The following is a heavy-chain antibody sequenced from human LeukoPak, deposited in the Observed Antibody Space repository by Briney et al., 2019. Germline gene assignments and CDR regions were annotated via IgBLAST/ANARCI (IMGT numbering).Heavy chain of an antibody. D-gene: IGHD3-16*01. J-gene: IGHJ4*02. Sequence: GASVKVSCKASGYAFISYDIHWVRQAPGQGLEWVGRVNPNGFSTTYARKFRGRVTLTADKSTRTAYMELSSLRSEDTAVYYCARDNDSRDPPHFDYWGQGTLVTVSS. V-gene: IGHV1-46*01. CDR3: ARDNDSRDPPHFDY. CDR1: GYAFISYD. CDR2: VNPNGFST.